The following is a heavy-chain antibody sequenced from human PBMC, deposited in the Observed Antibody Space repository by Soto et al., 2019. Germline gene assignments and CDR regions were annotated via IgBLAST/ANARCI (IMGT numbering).Heavy chain of an antibody. Sequence: GESLKSSGKASGYSFTTYWNGWVRPMPGKGPEWMWIIYPGDSDTRYSPSFQGQVTISADKSISTAYLQWSSLKASDSAMFYCARKDIAGNSVDFWGQGTLVTVSS. CDR3: ARKDIAGNSVDF. D-gene: IGHD6-13*01. CDR1: GYSFTTYW. CDR2: IYPGDSDT. V-gene: IGHV5-51*01. J-gene: IGHJ4*02.